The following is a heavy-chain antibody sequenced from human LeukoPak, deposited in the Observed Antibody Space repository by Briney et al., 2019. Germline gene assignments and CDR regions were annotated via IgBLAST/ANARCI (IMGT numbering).Heavy chain of an antibody. CDR1: GGSICSDNL. CDR2: AYHSGTT. D-gene: IGHD2-15*01. Sequence: PSRTLSLTCAVSGGSICSDNLWTWVRRPPGKGLQWMGEAYHSGTTNYTPSLRSRVTISEDKSENHFPLKLTSVTAAATAVYYFARRGPYNFCGDTCYSVDSWGQGTLVTVSS. J-gene: IGHJ4*02. CDR3: ARRGPYNFCGDTCYSVDS. V-gene: IGHV4-4*02.